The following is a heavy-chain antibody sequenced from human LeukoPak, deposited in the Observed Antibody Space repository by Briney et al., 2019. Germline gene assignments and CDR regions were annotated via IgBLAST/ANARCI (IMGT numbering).Heavy chain of an antibody. V-gene: IGHV1-18*01. CDR1: GYTFTSYG. Sequence: ASVKVSCKASGYTFTSYGISWVRQATGQGLEWMGWISAYNGNTNYTQKLQGRVTMTTDTSTSTAYMELRSLRSDDTAVYYCARSCSTTSCSDAFDIWGQGTMATVSS. CDR3: ARSCSTTSCSDAFDI. D-gene: IGHD2-2*01. J-gene: IGHJ3*02. CDR2: ISAYNGNT.